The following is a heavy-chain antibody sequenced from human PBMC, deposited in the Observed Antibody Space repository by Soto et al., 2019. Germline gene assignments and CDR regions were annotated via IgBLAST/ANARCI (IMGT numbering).Heavy chain of an antibody. D-gene: IGHD1-26*01. J-gene: IGHJ4*02. CDR1: GGSFRSYA. CDR3: AGRPHISGSKDIVGKFDC. CDR2: IIPIFRTA. Sequence: ASVKVSCKASGGSFRSYAISWVRQAPGQGLEWMGGIIPIFRTANYARKFQGRVTIRADEFTSTAYMELSSLRSEDTAVYYCAGRPHISGSKDIVGKFDCWGQGTLVTVSS. V-gene: IGHV1-69*13.